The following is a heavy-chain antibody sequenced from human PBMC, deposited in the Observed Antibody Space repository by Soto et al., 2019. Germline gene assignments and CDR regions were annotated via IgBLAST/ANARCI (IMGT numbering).Heavy chain of an antibody. V-gene: IGHV3-20*04. CDR3: ARVGIAAAGGRFDP. Sequence: EVQLVESGGGVVRPGGSLRLSCAASGFTFDDYGMSWVRQAPGKGLEWVSGINWNGGSTGYADSVKGRFTISRDNXXNSLDLQMNSLSAEDTALYYCARVGIAAAGGRFDPWGQGTLVTVSS. CDR1: GFTFDDYG. CDR2: INWNGGST. J-gene: IGHJ5*02. D-gene: IGHD6-13*01.